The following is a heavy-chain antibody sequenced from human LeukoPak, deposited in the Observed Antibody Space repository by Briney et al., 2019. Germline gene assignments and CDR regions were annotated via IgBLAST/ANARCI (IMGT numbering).Heavy chain of an antibody. Sequence: PGGSLRLSCAASGFTFSSYSMNWVRQAPGKGLEWVSYISSSSSTIYYADSVKGRFTISRDNAKNSLYLLMNSLRAEDTAVYYCARDSSGVEQYYYYYYMDVWGKGTTVTVSS. CDR2: ISSSSSTI. CDR3: ARDSSGVEQYYYYYYMDV. CDR1: GFTFSSYS. D-gene: IGHD3-10*01. J-gene: IGHJ6*03. V-gene: IGHV3-48*01.